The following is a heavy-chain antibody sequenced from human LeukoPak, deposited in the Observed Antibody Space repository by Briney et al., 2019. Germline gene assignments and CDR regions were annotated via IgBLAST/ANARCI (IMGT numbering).Heavy chain of an antibody. J-gene: IGHJ3*02. CDR1: GGSISSYY. CDR2: IYYSGST. D-gene: IGHD1-26*01. V-gene: IGHV4-59*08. CDR3: ARLGIVGATAGAFDI. Sequence: SETLSLTCTVSGGSISSYYWSWIWQPPGKGLEWIGYIYYSGSTNYNPSLKSRVTISVDTSKNQFSLKLSSVTAADTAVYYCARLGIVGATAGAFDIWGQGTMVTVSS.